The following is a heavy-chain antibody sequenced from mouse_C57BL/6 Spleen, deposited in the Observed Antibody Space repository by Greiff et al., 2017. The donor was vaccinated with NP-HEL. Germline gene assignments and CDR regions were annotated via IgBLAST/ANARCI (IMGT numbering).Heavy chain of an antibody. CDR2: IDPENGDT. CDR3: TSDTMVTRYFDY. V-gene: IGHV14-4*01. Sequence: EVQLQQSGAELVRPGASVKLSCTASGFNIKDDYMHWVKQRPEQGLEWIGWIDPENGDTEYASKFQGKATITADTSSNTAYLQLSSLTSEDTAVYYCTSDTMVTRYFDYWGQGTTLTVSS. D-gene: IGHD2-2*01. CDR1: GFNIKDDY. J-gene: IGHJ2*01.